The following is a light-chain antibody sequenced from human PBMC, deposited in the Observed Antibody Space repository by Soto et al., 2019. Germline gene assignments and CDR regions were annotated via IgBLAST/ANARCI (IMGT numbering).Light chain of an antibody. V-gene: IGKV3-20*01. J-gene: IGKJ5*01. CDR1: QSVSSSY. CDR2: GAS. Sequence: SVWTPAPGSLSLSPGEGPAVSCRASQSVSSSYLAWYQQKPGQAPRLLIYGASSRATGIPDRFSGSGSGTDFTLTISRLEPEDFAVYYCQQYGSSPPITFGQGTQREIK. CDR3: QQYGSSPPIT.